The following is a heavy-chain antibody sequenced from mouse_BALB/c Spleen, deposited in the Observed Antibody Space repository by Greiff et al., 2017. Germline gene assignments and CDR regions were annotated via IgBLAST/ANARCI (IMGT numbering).Heavy chain of an antibody. J-gene: IGHJ4*01. CDR3: ARRGSSGYDYAMDY. D-gene: IGHD3-1*01. V-gene: IGHV1-9*01. Sequence: VQLQQSGAELMKPGASVKISCKATGYTFSSYWIEWVKQRPGHGLEWIGEILPGSGSTNYNEKFKGKATFTADTSSNTAYMQLSSLTSEDSAVYYCARRGSSGYDYAMDYWGQGTSVTVSS. CDR1: GYTFSSYW. CDR2: ILPGSGST.